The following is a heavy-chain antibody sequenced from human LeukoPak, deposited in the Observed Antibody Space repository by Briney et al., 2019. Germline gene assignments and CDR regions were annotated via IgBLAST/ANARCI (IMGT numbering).Heavy chain of an antibody. CDR3: ARGSSSWLSYFDY. CDR1: RFTFSSYA. D-gene: IGHD6-13*01. V-gene: IGHV3-30*04. Sequence: GRSLRLSCAASRFTFSSYAVHWVRQAPGKGLEWVAVISYDGSDKYYADSVKGRFTISRDNSQNTLYLQMNSLRAEDTAVYYCARGSSSWLSYFDYCGQGTLVTVSS. J-gene: IGHJ4*02. CDR2: ISYDGSDK.